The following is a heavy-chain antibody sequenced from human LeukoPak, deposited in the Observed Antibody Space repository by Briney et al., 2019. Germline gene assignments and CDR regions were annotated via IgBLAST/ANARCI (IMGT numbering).Heavy chain of an antibody. CDR2: INHSGST. Sequence: SETLSLTCAVSGGSINSSNWWSWVRQPPGKGLEWIGEINHSGSTNYNPSLKSRVTISVDTSKNQFSLKLSSVTAADTALYYCARDWEYGGVYFDYWGQGTLVTVSS. V-gene: IGHV4-4*02. CDR3: ARDWEYGGVYFDY. D-gene: IGHD4-23*01. CDR1: GGSINSSNW. J-gene: IGHJ4*02.